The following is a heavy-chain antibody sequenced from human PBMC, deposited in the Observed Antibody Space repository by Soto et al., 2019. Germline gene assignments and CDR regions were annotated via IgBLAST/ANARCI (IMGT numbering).Heavy chain of an antibody. Sequence: SETLSLTCTVSGGSISSSSYYWSWIRQPPGKGLEWIGEINHSGSTNYNPSLKSRVTISVDTSKNQFSLKLSSVTAADTAVYYCAGQPSLLGYWGQGTLVTVSS. D-gene: IGHD2-8*02. V-gene: IGHV4-39*07. CDR1: GGSISSSSYY. CDR2: INHSGST. CDR3: AGQPSLLGY. J-gene: IGHJ4*02.